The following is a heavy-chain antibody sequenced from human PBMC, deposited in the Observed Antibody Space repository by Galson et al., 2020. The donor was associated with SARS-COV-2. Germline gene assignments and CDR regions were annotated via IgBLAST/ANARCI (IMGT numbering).Heavy chain of an antibody. Sequence: QLGESLKISCAASGFTFSNYWMSWVRQAPGKGLEWVANIKDDGSQKNYVDSVKGRFTISRDNAKNSLHLQMNSLRAEDTAVYYCATTNTFDYLVHGTLVTVSS. CDR1: GFTFSNYW. CDR3: ATTNTFDY. D-gene: IGHD1-26*01. J-gene: IGHJ4*01. V-gene: IGHV3-7*01. CDR2: IKDDGSQK.